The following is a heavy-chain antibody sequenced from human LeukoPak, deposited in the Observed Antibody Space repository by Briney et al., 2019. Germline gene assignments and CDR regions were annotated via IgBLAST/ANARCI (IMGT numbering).Heavy chain of an antibody. CDR3: ATRLVKAVAVLFDY. J-gene: IGHJ4*02. Sequence: GASVKVSCKASGGTFSSYAISWVRQVPGQGLEWMGGIIPIFGTANYAQKFQGRVTITTDESTSTAYMELSSLRSEDTAVYYCATRLVKAVAVLFDYWGQGTLVTVSS. CDR2: IIPIFGTA. CDR1: GGTFSSYA. V-gene: IGHV1-69*05. D-gene: IGHD6-19*01.